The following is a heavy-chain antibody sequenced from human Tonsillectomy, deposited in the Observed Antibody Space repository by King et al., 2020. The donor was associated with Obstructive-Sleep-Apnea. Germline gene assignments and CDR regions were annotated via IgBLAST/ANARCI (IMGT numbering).Heavy chain of an antibody. Sequence: VQLVESGGGLVKPGGSLRLSFAASGVTFSNAWMSWVRQAPGKGLEWVGRIKSKTDGGTTDDAAPGKGRFIILRDDSKNTLYLQMNSLKTEDTAVYYCTTDGCSSTSCYDNWFDPWGQGTLVTVSS. CDR2: IKSKTDGGTT. CDR1: GVTFSNAW. CDR3: TTDGCSSTSCYDNWFDP. D-gene: IGHD2-2*01. V-gene: IGHV3-15*01. J-gene: IGHJ5*02.